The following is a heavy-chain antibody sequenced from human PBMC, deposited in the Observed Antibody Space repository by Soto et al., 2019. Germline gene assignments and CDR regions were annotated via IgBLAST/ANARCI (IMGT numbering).Heavy chain of an antibody. V-gene: IGHV4-4*02. J-gene: IGHJ4*02. CDR1: GGSISSSNW. CDR2: IYHSGST. D-gene: IGHD2-15*01. CDR3: ASLYCSGGSCPSGD. Sequence: QVQLQESGPGLVKPSGTLSLTCAVSGGSISSSNWWSWVRQPPGKGLEWFGEIYHSGSTNYNPSLKSRVTISVDKSRDQFSLKLSSVTAVDTAVYYCASLYCSGGSCPSGDWGQGTLVTVSS.